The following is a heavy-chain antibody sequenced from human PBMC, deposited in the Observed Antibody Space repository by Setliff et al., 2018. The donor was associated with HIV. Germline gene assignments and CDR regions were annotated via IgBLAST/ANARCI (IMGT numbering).Heavy chain of an antibody. CDR3: ARDVPWGDYYYYMDV. CDR2: IYTSGST. V-gene: IGHV4-61*02. D-gene: IGHD3-16*01. J-gene: IGHJ6*03. Sequence: PSETLSLTCTVSGGSIGSGSYYWTWIRQPAGKGLEWIGRIYTSGSTNYNPSLKSRVTMSVDTSKNQFSLKLSSVTAADTAVYYCARDVPWGDYYYYMDVWGKGTTVTVSS. CDR1: GGSIGSGSYY.